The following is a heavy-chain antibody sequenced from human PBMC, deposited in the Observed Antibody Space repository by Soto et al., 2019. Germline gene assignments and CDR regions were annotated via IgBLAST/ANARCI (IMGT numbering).Heavy chain of an antibody. V-gene: IGHV1-69*06. CDR3: AVTVTGSRSPLAH. D-gene: IGHD3-9*01. Sequence: QVQLVKSGAEVKKPGSSVKVSCKASGGTFSSNAISWVRQAPGQGLEWMGGIIPIYASPNYAQNFQGRVTVTADKATSTAYLELSRLKFADSAIYYCAVTVTGSRSPLAHWGRGTLVIVSS. CDR2: IIPIYASP. CDR1: GGTFSSNA. J-gene: IGHJ4*02.